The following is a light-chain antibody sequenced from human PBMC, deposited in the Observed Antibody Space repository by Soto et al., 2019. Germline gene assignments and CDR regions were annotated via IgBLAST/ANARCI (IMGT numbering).Light chain of an antibody. CDR3: QQRSTWPFT. J-gene: IGKJ3*01. Sequence: EIALTQSPATLSLSPGERATLSCRASQSVSRYLAWYQQRPGQAPRLLIHGASNRANGIPARFSGSASGTDFTLTISSLEPDDFAVYYCQQRSTWPFTFGPGTKVDIK. CDR1: QSVSRY. CDR2: GAS. V-gene: IGKV3-11*01.